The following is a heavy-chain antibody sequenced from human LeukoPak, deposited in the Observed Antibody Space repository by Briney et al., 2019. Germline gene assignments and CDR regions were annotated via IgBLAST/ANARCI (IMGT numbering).Heavy chain of an antibody. Sequence: GASVTVSCTASGYTFTSYDINWVRQATGQGLEWMGWMNPNSGNTGYAQKFQGRVTMTRNTSISTAYLELGSLRSENTAVYYCARGRILRYFDWPPRTWSYYYYYYMDVWGKGTTVTVSS. V-gene: IGHV1-8*01. CDR1: GYTFTSYD. CDR2: MNPNSGNT. CDR3: ARGRILRYFDWPPRTWSYYYYYYMDV. D-gene: IGHD3-9*01. J-gene: IGHJ6*03.